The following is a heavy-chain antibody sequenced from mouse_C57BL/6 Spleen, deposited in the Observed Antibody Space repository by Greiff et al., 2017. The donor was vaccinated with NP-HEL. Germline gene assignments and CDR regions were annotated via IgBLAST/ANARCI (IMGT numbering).Heavy chain of an antibody. CDR1: GYAFTNYL. J-gene: IGHJ4*01. CDR2: INPGSGGT. Sequence: QVQLQQSGAELVRPGTSVKVSCKASGYAFTNYLIEWVKQRPGQGLEWIGVINPGSGGTNYNEKFKGKATLTADKSSSTAYMQLSSLTSEDSAVYFCARSRRYDYGGAMDYWGQGTSVTVSS. V-gene: IGHV1-54*01. D-gene: IGHD2-4*01. CDR3: ARSRRYDYGGAMDY.